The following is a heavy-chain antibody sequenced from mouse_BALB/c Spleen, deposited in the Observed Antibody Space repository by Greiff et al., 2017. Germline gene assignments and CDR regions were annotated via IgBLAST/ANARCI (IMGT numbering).Heavy chain of an antibody. CDR2: ISSGSSTI. J-gene: IGHJ4*01. CDR1: GFTFSSFG. V-gene: IGHV5-17*02. D-gene: IGHD2-2*01. Sequence: EVKLVESGGGLVQPGGSRKLSCAASGFTFSSFGMHWVRQAPEKGLEWVAYISSGSSTIYYADTVKGRFTISRDNPKNTLFLQMTSLRSEDTAMYYCARSGLRDYYAMDYWGQGTSVTVSS. CDR3: ARSGLRDYYAMDY.